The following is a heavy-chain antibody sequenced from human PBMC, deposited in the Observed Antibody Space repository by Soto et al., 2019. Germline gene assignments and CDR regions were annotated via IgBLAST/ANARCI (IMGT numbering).Heavy chain of an antibody. Sequence: SETLSLTCTVSGGSISSYYWSWIRQPPGKGLEWIGYIYYSGSTNYNPSLKSRVTISVGTSKNQFSLKLSSVTAADTAVYYCASRIAVAGYLPGYWGQGILVTVSS. V-gene: IGHV4-59*01. D-gene: IGHD6-19*01. CDR3: ASRIAVAGYLPGY. CDR2: IYYSGST. CDR1: GGSISSYY. J-gene: IGHJ4*02.